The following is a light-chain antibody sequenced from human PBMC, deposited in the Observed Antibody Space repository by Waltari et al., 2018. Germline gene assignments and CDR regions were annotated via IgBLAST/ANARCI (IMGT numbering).Light chain of an antibody. V-gene: IGKV1-39*01. J-gene: IGKJ5*01. CDR2: SAS. Sequence: DIQMTQSPSSLSASVGDTVTIACRASQSVSVVLNWYHQKPGRAPELLIHSASSLHSGVPSRFSGSGSGTDFILTISGLQPEDFGTYYCQQSYSTPLFTFGQGTRLDIK. CDR1: QSVSVV. CDR3: QQSYSTPLFT.